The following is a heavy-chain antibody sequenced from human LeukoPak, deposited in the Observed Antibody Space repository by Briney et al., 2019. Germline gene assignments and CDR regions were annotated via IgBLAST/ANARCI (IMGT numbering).Heavy chain of an antibody. D-gene: IGHD4/OR15-4a*01. Sequence: GGSLRLSCAASGFTFSSYAMSWVRQAPGKGLEGVSAINWCGCSTYYADSVKGRFTISRDNSKNTLYRQMNSLRAEDTAVYYCAKDGTISGAFDIWGQGTMVTVSS. CDR1: GFTFSSYA. CDR3: AKDGTISGAFDI. V-gene: IGHV3-23*01. CDR2: INWCGCST. J-gene: IGHJ3*02.